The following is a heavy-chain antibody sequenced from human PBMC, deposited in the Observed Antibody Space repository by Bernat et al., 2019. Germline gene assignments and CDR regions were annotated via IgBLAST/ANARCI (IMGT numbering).Heavy chain of an antibody. Sequence: QVQLVQSGAEVKKPGSSVKASCKASGGTFSSYAISWVRQAPGQGLEWMGGIIPIFGTANYAQKFQGRVTITADESTSTAYMELSSLRSEDTAVYYCASPPPIAVAGFDYFDYWGQGTLVTVSS. D-gene: IGHD6-19*01. V-gene: IGHV1-69*01. CDR2: IIPIFGTA. J-gene: IGHJ4*02. CDR3: ASPPPIAVAGFDYFDY. CDR1: GGTFSSYA.